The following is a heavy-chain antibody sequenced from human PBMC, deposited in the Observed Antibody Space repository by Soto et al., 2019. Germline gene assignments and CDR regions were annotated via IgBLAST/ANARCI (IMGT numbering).Heavy chain of an antibody. CDR2: IYYSGST. D-gene: IGHD3-22*01. CDR1: GGSISSGDYY. Sequence: KPSETLSLTCTVSGGSISSGDYYWSWIRQPPGKGLEWIGYIYYSGSTYYNPSFKSRVTISVDTSKNQFSLKLSSVTAADTAVYYCARVGYDSSGYHYYFDYWGQGTLVTVSS. J-gene: IGHJ4*02. CDR3: ARVGYDSSGYHYYFDY. V-gene: IGHV4-30-4*01.